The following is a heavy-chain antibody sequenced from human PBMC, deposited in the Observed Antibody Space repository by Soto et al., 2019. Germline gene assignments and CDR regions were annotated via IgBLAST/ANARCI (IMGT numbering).Heavy chain of an antibody. CDR2: LFHSGNT. CDR1: GFSIRSAYY. V-gene: IGHV4-38-2*02. J-gene: IGHJ4*02. CDR3: ARDRALYHSGGGGVIDN. D-gene: IGHD3-22*01. Sequence: SETLSLTCTVSGFSIRSAYYWGWIRQPPGKGLEWIGSLFHSGNTYYDPSLKNRVTISLDPSKNQFSLRLMSLTAADTAVDYCARDRALYHSGGGGVIDNWGQGNLI.